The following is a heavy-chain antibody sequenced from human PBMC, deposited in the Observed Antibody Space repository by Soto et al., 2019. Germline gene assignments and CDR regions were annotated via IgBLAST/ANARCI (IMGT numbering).Heavy chain of an antibody. CDR3: ASVTSKKQLVDY. Sequence: GGSLRLSCAASGFTFSDYYMSWIRQAPGKGLVWVSRINSDGSSTSYADSVKGRFTISRDNAKNTLYLQMNSLRAEDTAVYYCASVTSKKQLVDYWGKGTLVPVSS. CDR1: GFTFSDYY. D-gene: IGHD6-6*01. V-gene: IGHV3-74*01. J-gene: IGHJ4*02. CDR2: INSDGSST.